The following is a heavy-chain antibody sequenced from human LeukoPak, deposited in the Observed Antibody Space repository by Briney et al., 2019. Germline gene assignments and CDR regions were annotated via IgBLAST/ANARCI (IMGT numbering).Heavy chain of an antibody. J-gene: IGHJ3*02. CDR3: AGVPLWELSGAFDI. D-gene: IGHD1-26*01. CDR2: IYTSGST. Sequence: SQTLSLTCTVSGGSISSGSYYWGWIRQPAGKGLEWIGRIYTSGSTNYNPSLKSRVTISVDTSKNQFSLKLSSVTAADAAVYYCAGVPLWELSGAFDIWGQGTMVTVSS. CDR1: GGSISSGSYY. V-gene: IGHV4-61*02.